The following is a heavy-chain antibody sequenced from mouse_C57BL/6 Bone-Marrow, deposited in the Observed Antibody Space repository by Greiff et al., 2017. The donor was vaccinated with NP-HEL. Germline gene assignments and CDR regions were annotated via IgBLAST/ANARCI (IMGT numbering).Heavy chain of an antibody. D-gene: IGHD1-1*01. J-gene: IGHJ1*03. CDR1: YTFPRRVH. V-gene: IGHV1-87*01. Sequence: QVQLQQSGPELARPWASVKISCQAFYTFPRRVHFALRDTTYWMPWVKQRPGQGLEWIGAIFPGNGDTSYNQKFKGKATLTADKSSSTAYIQLVRLTSGDSAVYYCALVVASPYWYFDVWGTVTTVTVSS. CDR3: SGDSAVYYCALVVASPYWYFDV. CDR2: GQGLEWIG.